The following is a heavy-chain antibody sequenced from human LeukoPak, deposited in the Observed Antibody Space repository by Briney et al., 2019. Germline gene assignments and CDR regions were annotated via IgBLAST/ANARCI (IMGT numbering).Heavy chain of an antibody. J-gene: IGHJ3*02. CDR1: GYSFTSYW. D-gene: IGHD1-1*01. CDR3: ARPKGGTQLPVSAFDI. CDR2: IYPGDSDT. Sequence: GESLKISCKGSGYSFTSYWIGWVRQMPGKGLEWMGIIYPGDSDTRYSPSFQGQVTISADKSISTAYLQWSSLKASDTAMYYCARPKGGTQLPVSAFDIWGQGTMVTVSS. V-gene: IGHV5-51*01.